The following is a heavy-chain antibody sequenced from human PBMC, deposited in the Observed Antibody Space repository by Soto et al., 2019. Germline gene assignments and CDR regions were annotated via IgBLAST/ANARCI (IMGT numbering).Heavy chain of an antibody. J-gene: IGHJ4*02. CDR1: GYSFTSYN. D-gene: IGHD2-2*01. V-gene: IGHV1-8*01. CDR2: VNPSTGDA. CDR3: ARAPRPAAIAVLDH. Sequence: QVQLEQSGTEVKEPGASVKVSCKASGYSFTSYNINWVRQTTGQGLEWMGWVNPSTGDAGLAQRFQGRVTMSSDTSITTAFVEVSSLAPEDAAIYFCARAPRPAAIAVLDHWGQGTLVSVSS.